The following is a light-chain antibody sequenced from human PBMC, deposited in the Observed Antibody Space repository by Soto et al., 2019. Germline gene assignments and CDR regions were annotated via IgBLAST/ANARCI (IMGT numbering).Light chain of an antibody. CDR1: QTVRNSY. CDR3: QQYDDSRRHFT. J-gene: IGKJ2*01. Sequence: LVLTQSPDTLSLSPGERATLSCRSSQTVRNSYLAWYQQRLGQPPKLVLYGSSNRATGIPSRFSGRGSGTDFSLIISGMEPEAAAVYFCQQYDDSRRHFTFGQGTKLEIK. CDR2: GSS. V-gene: IGKV3-20*01.